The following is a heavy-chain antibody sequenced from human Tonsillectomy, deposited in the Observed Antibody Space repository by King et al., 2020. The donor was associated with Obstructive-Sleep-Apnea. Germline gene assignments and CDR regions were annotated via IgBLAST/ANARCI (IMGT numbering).Heavy chain of an antibody. D-gene: IGHD3-10*01. CDR2: IYPGDSDT. Sequence: ELQLVQSGAEVKMPGESLKISCKGSGYTFTTYWIGWVRQMPGKGLEWMGIIYPGDSDTRYSPSFQGQVTISADKSISTAYLQWSSRKASDTAMYYCATELNAYGSGTSFDYWGQGTLVTVSS. V-gene: IGHV5-51*01. CDR1: GYTFTTYW. J-gene: IGHJ4*02. CDR3: ATELNAYGSGTSFDY.